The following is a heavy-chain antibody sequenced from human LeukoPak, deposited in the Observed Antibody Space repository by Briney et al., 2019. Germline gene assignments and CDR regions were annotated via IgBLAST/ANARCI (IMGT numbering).Heavy chain of an antibody. CDR1: GYSFNNYW. J-gene: IGHJ6*03. D-gene: IGHD4-23*01. CDR3: ARHRTDYGGHYYFYYMDV. V-gene: IGHV5-51*01. Sequence: AGESLKISCQGSGYSFNNYWIGWVRQMPGKGLEWMGIIYPGDSDTRYSPSFQGQVTISADKSISTAYLQWSSLKASDTAMYYCARHRTDYGGHYYFYYMDVWGKGTTVTVSS. CDR2: IYPGDSDT.